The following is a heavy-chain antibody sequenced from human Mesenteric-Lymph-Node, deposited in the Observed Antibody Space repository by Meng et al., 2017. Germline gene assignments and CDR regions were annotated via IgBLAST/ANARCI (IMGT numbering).Heavy chain of an antibody. CDR2: ISGSGGST. J-gene: IGHJ3*02. CDR3: AKRMITMIVVVTTHYDAFDI. D-gene: IGHD3-22*01. Sequence: GGSLRLSCAASGFTFGDYALSWVRQAPGKGLEWVSAISGSGGSTYYADSVKGRFTISRDNSKNTLYLQMNSLRAEDTAVYYCAKRMITMIVVVTTHYDAFDIWGQGTMVTVSS. CDR1: GFTFGDYA. V-gene: IGHV3-23*01.